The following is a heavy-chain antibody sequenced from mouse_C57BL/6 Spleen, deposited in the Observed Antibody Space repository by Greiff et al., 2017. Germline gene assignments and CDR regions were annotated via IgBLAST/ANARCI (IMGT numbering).Heavy chain of an antibody. CDR3: AMTITTVVAPSYFDY. CDR2: ISSGGSYT. Sequence: EVQLVESGGDLVKPGGSLKLSCAASGFTFSSYGMSWVRQTPDKRLEWVATISSGGSYTYYPDSVKGRVTISRDNAKNTLYLQLSSLKSEDTSIYNCAMTITTVVAPSYFDYWGQGTTLTFSS. V-gene: IGHV5-6*01. D-gene: IGHD1-1*01. J-gene: IGHJ2*01. CDR1: GFTFSSYG.